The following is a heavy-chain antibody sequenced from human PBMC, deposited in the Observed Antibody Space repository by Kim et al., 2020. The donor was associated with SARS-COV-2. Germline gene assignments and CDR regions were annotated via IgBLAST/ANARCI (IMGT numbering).Heavy chain of an antibody. V-gene: IGHV4-39*01. CDR1: GGSISSSSYY. CDR3: AMSSPSDTYYYGSGSYYNPYYYYDYGMDL. J-gene: IGHJ6*02. Sequence: SETLSLTSTVSGGSISSSSYYWGWIRQPPGKGLEWIGSIYYSGSTYYNPSLKSRVTISVDTSKNQFSLKLSSVTAADTAVYYCAMSSPSDTYYYGSGSYYNPYYYYDYGMDLWGQGTTVTVSS. D-gene: IGHD3-10*01. CDR2: IYYSGST.